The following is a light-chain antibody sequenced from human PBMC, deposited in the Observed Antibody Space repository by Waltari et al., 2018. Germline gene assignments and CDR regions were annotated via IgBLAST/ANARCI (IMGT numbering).Light chain of an antibody. Sequence: DIVMTQSPLSLPVTPGEPASISCRSSQSLLHSNGYNYLDWYLQKPGQSPQLLIYLGSNRASGVPDRFSGSGSGTDFTLKISRLEPEDFAVYYCQKYDFLPATFGQGTTVEI. J-gene: IGKJ1*01. CDR1: QSLLHSNGYNY. CDR2: LGS. CDR3: QKYDFLPAT. V-gene: IGKV2-28*01.